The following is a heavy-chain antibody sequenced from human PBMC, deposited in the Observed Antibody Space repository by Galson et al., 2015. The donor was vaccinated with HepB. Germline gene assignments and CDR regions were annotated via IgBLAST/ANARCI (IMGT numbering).Heavy chain of an antibody. CDR1: GYTFTNYD. J-gene: IGHJ3*02. V-gene: IGHV1-8*01. D-gene: IGHD6-13*01. Sequence: SVKVSCKASGYTFTNYDIDWVRQATGQGLEWMDWVNPNSGATGYAQKFQGRVTMTRDTSISTAYMELSSLTSEDTALYYCARGNRLYASSWSPLAFDIWGQGTMVTVSS. CDR3: ARGNRLYASSWSPLAFDI. CDR2: VNPNSGAT.